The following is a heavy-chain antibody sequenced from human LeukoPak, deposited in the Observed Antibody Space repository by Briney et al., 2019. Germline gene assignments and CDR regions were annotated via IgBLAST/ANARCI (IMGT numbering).Heavy chain of an antibody. Sequence: SETLSLTCAVCGGSFSGYYWSWIRQPPGKGLEWIGEINHSGSTNYNPSLKSRGTISVDTSKNQFSLKLSSVTAADTAVHYCARTDGTGHFDYWGQGTLVTVSS. V-gene: IGHV4-34*01. CDR2: INHSGST. J-gene: IGHJ4*02. CDR1: GGSFSGYY. D-gene: IGHD1-1*01. CDR3: ARTDGTGHFDY.